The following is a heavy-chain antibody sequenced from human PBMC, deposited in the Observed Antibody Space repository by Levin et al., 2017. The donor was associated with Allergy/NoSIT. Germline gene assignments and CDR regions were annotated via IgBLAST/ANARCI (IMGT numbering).Heavy chain of an antibody. CDR2: TYYRSKWYY. J-gene: IGHJ4*02. D-gene: IGHD2/OR15-2a*01. V-gene: IGHV6-1*01. CDR3: AREIAWTDFDY. CDR1: GHSVSSNSAA. Sequence: LRLSCAISGHSVSSNSAAWHWLRQSPSRGLEWLGRTYYRSKWYYEYAPSVRSRISINPDTSKNQFSLQLNSVTPEDTAVYYCAREIAWTDFDYWGQGTLVTVSS.